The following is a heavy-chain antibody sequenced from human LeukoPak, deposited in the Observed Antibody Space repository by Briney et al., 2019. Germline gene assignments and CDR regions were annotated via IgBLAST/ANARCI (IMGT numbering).Heavy chain of an antibody. D-gene: IGHD2-2*01. V-gene: IGHV1-2*02. CDR1: GYTFTGYY. CDR2: INPNSGGT. Sequence: ASVKVSCKASGYTFTGYYMHWVRQAPGQGLEWMGWINPNSGGTNYAQKFQGRVTMTRDTSISTAYMELSRLRSDDTAVYYCARSPGHQLLYYVDVWGKGTTVTVSS. J-gene: IGHJ6*03. CDR3: ARSPGHQLLYYVDV.